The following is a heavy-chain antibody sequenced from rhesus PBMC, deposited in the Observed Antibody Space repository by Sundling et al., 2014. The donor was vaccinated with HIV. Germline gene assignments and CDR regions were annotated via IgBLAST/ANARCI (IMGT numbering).Heavy chain of an antibody. D-gene: IGHD2-33*01. CDR1: GFTFSNHY. J-gene: IGHJ4*01. CDR3: TREDKAHCSDSGCSHIFDY. Sequence: EVQLVESGGGLVQPGGSLRLSCAASGFTFSNHYMYWVRQAPGKGLEWVGFIRSKAYGGTAEYAASVKGRFTISREDSKSIAYLQMNSLKTEDTAVYYCTREDKAHCSDSGCSHIFDYWGQGVLVTVSS. V-gene: IGHV3-184*01. CDR2: IRSKAYGGTA.